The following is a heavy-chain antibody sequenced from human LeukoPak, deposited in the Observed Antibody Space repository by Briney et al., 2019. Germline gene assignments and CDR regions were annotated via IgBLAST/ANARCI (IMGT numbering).Heavy chain of an antibody. J-gene: IGHJ6*02. CDR3: ARDWGPLDV. D-gene: IGHD3-16*01. V-gene: IGHV3-33*01. CDR1: GFTFSSYG. CDR2: IWYDGSNK. Sequence: GGSLRLSCAASGFTFSSYGMHWVRQAPGKGLEWVAVIWYDGSNKCYADSVKGRFTISRDNSKNTLYLQMNSLRAEDTAVYYCARDWGPLDVWGQGTTVTVSS.